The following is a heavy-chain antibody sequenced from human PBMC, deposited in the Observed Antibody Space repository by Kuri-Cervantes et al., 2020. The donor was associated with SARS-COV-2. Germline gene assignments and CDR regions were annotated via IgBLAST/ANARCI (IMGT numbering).Heavy chain of an antibody. V-gene: IGHV3-30*03. J-gene: IGHJ1*01. Sequence: GESLKISCAASGFTFSSYGMHWVRQAPGKGLEWVAVISYDGSNKYYADSVKGRFTISRDNSKNTLYLQMNSLRAEDTAVYYCARDAHCGGDCFEYFQHWGQGTLVTVSS. D-gene: IGHD2-21*01. CDR3: ARDAHCGGDCFEYFQH. CDR2: ISYDGSNK. CDR1: GFTFSSYG.